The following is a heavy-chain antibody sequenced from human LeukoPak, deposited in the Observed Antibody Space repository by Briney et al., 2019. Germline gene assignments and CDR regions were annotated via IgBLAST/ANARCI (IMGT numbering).Heavy chain of an antibody. CDR2: SMSSGGST. V-gene: IGHV3-23*01. D-gene: IGHD4-23*01. Sequence: GGSLRLSCAASGFSSSSYSMSWVRQAPGKGLEWVSCSMSSGGSTFYADSVKGRFTISRDDSKNTLYLQMNSLRAKDTAVYYCAGILFSGGNKYFQTWGQGTLVTVSS. CDR3: AGILFSGGNKYFQT. CDR1: GFSSSSYS. J-gene: IGHJ1*01.